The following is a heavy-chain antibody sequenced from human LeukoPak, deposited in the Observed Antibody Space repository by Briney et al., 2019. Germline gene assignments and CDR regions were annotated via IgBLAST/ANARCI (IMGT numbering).Heavy chain of an antibody. V-gene: IGHV3-33*01. CDR1: GFTFSSYG. J-gene: IGHJ6*03. Sequence: PGGSLRLSCAASGFTFSSYGMHWVRQAPGKGLEWVAVIWYDGSNKYYADSVKGRFTISRDNSKNTLYLQMNSLRAEDTAVYYCARGPPADYYMDVWGKGTTVTVSS. CDR2: IWYDGSNK. CDR3: ARGPPADYYMDV.